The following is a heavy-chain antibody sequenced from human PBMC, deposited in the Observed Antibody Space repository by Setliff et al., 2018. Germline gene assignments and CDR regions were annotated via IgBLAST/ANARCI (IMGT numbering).Heavy chain of an antibody. D-gene: IGHD3-16*01. J-gene: IGHJ4*02. CDR1: GFTFSSCW. CDR3: ARDGGEY. CDR2: IKQDGSEK. V-gene: IGHV3-7*01. Sequence: GGSLRLSCAASGFTFSSCWMSWVRRAPGKGLEWVANIKQDGSEKYYVDSVKGRFTISRDNAKNSLYLQMNSLRAEDTAVYYCARDGGEYWGQGTLVTVSS.